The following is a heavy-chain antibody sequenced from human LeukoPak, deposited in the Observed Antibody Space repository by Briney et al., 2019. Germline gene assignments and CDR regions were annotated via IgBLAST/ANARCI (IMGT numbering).Heavy chain of an antibody. CDR3: AIGKLELHY. J-gene: IGHJ4*02. CDR2: ISSSSTYI. CDR1: GFTFTSYR. V-gene: IGHV3-21*01. D-gene: IGHD1-7*01. Sequence: GGSLRLSCAASGFTFTSYRMDWVRQAPGKGLEWVSSISSSSTYIYYADSVKGRFTISRDNARNSLYLQMDSLRAEDTAVYYCAIGKLELHYWGQGTLVTVSS.